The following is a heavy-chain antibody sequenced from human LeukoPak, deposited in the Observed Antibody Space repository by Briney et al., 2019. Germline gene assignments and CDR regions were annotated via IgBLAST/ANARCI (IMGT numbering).Heavy chain of an antibody. CDR1: GYTFTSYP. D-gene: IGHD3-16*02. CDR3: ARGLRGYDYVWGSYRYRFDY. V-gene: IGHV1-8*01. Sequence: ASVKVSCKASGYTFTSYPMNWVRQAPGQGLEWMGWMNPNSGNTGYAQKFQGRVTMTRNTSISTAYMELSSLRSEDTAVYYCARGLRGYDYVWGSYRYRFDYWGQGTLVTVSS. J-gene: IGHJ4*02. CDR2: MNPNSGNT.